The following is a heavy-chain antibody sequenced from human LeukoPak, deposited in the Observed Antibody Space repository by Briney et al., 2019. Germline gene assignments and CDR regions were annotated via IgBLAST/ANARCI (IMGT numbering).Heavy chain of an antibody. D-gene: IGHD1-26*01. CDR2: ISSSSSTI. Sequence: GGSLRLSCAASGFTFSSYSMNWVRQAPGKGLEWVSYISSSSSTIYYADSVKGRFTISRDNAKNSLYPQMNSLRAEDTAVYYCARDREFSGMSYLYPYHYYGMDVWGQGTTVTVSS. V-gene: IGHV3-48*01. CDR1: GFTFSSYS. CDR3: ARDREFSGMSYLYPYHYYGMDV. J-gene: IGHJ6*02.